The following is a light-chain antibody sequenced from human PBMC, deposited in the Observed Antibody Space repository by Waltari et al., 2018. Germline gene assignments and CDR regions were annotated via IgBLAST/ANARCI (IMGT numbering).Light chain of an antibody. V-gene: IGLV3-21*02. CDR1: DIGTKS. Sequence: SYVLTQPPSVSVAPGQTATITCGGDDIGTKSLHWYHQRPGQAPVLVVSDDGGRPSGIPERFSGSNSGNTATLTISRVEAGDEADYYCQVWHNGNDQWVFGGGTKLTVL. CDR2: DDG. CDR3: QVWHNGNDQWV. J-gene: IGLJ3*02.